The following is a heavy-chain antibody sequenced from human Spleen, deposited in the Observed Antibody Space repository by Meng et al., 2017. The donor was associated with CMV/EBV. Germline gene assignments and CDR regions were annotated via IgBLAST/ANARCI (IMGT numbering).Heavy chain of an antibody. J-gene: IGHJ6*02. Sequence: SVKVSCKAPGGTFSFYAITWVRQAPGQGLEWMGGTIPIFGTANYAQKFQGRVTITKDESTSTAYMELSSLRSEDTAVYYCARDKYCSGGSCDPLRDVHYGMDVWDQGTTVTVSS. D-gene: IGHD2-15*01. V-gene: IGHV1-69*05. CDR3: ARDKYCSGGSCDPLRDVHYGMDV. CDR2: TIPIFGTA. CDR1: GGTFSFYA.